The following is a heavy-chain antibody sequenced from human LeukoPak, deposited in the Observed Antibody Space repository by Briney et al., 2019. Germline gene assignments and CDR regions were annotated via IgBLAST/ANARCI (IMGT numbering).Heavy chain of an antibody. CDR1: GYSISSGYY. V-gene: IGHV4-38-2*01. D-gene: IGHD2-15*01. J-gene: IGHJ5*02. CDR3: ARSGVLYWIQA. Sequence: PSETLSLTCAVSGYSISSGYYWGWVGQPPGKGLEGIGSMYYSGSIYYNPSLKSRVTISVDTSKNPFSLKLSSVTAANTAVYFCARSGVLYWIQAWGQGTLVTVSS. CDR2: MYYSGSI.